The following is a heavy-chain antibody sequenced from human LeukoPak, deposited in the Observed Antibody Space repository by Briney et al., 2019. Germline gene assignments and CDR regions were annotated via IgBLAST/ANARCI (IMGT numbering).Heavy chain of an antibody. J-gene: IGHJ4*02. CDR3: ARTGDYYDTN. V-gene: IGHV3-21*01. Sequence: GGTLRLSCAASGFTFSSYSMNWVRQAPGKGLEWVSSISGSSSYIYYADSVKGRFTISRDNAKNTLYLQMNSLRAEDTAVYYCARTGDYYDTNRGQGTLVTVSS. CDR1: GFTFSSYS. D-gene: IGHD3-22*01. CDR2: ISGSSSYI.